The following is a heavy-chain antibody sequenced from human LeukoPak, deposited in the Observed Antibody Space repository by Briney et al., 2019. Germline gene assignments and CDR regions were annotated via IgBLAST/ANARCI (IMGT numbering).Heavy chain of an antibody. D-gene: IGHD2-15*01. CDR2: IRYDGSNK. J-gene: IGHJ4*02. CDR1: GFTFSSYG. CDR3: AKDEGYCSGGSCHSTYYFAY. V-gene: IGHV3-30*02. Sequence: PGGSLRLSCAASGFTFSSYGMHWVRQAPGKGLEWVAFIRYDGSNKYYADSVKGRFTISRDNSKNTLYLQMNSLRAEDTAVYYCAKDEGYCSGGSCHSTYYFAYWGQGTLVTVSS.